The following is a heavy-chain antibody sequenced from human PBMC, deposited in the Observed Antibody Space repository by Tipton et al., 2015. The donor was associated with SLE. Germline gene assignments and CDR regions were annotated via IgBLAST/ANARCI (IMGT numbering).Heavy chain of an antibody. CDR2: ISGDGSAI. CDR1: GFTFSRYG. CDR3: ARGGSYYFDNSDSGYYMDV. Sequence: SGFTFSRYGMHWVRQAPGKGLEWVAVISGDGSAIHYVDSVKGRFTISRDNSKNTIYLQMNSLRPQDTAVYYCARGGSYYFDNSDSGYYMDVWGKGTTVTVSS. V-gene: IGHV3-30*03. D-gene: IGHD3-22*01. J-gene: IGHJ6*03.